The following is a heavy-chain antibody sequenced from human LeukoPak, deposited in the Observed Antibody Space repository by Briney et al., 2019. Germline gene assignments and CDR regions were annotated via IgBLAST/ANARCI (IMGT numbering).Heavy chain of an antibody. Sequence: SETLSLTCAVYGGSFSGYYWSWIRQPPGKGLEWIGEINHSGSTNYNPSLKSRVTISVDTSKNQFSLKLSSVTAADTAVYYCARGWMGFFDPWGQGTLVTVSS. CDR1: GGSFSGYY. J-gene: IGHJ5*02. D-gene: IGHD2-2*03. CDR2: INHSGST. CDR3: ARGWMGFFDP. V-gene: IGHV4-34*01.